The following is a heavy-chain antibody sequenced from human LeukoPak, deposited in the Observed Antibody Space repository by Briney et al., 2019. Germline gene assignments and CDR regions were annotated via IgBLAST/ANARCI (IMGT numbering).Heavy chain of an antibody. V-gene: IGHV3-21*06. J-gene: IGHJ4*02. Sequence: PGGSLRLSCAASGFTFSTYSMNWVRKAPGKGLEWVSSISRNSRYIYYADSMRGRFTISRDNAKNSLYLQMNSLKPEDTAVYYCARVAEAAAFDSWGQGTLVTVSS. CDR2: ISRNSRYI. CDR3: ARVAEAAAFDS. D-gene: IGHD6-13*01. CDR1: GFTFSTYS.